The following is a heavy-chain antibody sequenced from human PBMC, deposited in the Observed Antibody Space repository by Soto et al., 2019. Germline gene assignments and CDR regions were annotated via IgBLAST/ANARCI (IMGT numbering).Heavy chain of an antibody. Sequence: QVQLVESGGGVVQPGRSLRLSCAASGFTFSSYGMHWVRQAPGTGLEWVAVIWYDGSNKYYADSVKGRFTISRDNSKNTLYLQMNSLGAEDTAVYYCARVSRDILLMVYAPRPRRIDYLCRGTLVTVSS. J-gene: IGHJ4*02. CDR2: IWYDGSNK. CDR3: ARVSRDILLMVYAPRPRRIDY. CDR1: GFTFSSYG. V-gene: IGHV3-33*01. D-gene: IGHD2-8*01.